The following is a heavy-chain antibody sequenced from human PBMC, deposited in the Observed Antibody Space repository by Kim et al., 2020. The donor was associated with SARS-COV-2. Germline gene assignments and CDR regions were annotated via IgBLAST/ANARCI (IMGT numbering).Heavy chain of an antibody. J-gene: IGHJ4*02. CDR3: ARAQEQQLSSYDY. Sequence: YVDSVKGRFTISRDNAKNSLYLQMNSLRAEDTAVYYCARAQEQQLSSYDYWGQGTLVTVSS. V-gene: IGHV3-7*01. D-gene: IGHD6-13*01.